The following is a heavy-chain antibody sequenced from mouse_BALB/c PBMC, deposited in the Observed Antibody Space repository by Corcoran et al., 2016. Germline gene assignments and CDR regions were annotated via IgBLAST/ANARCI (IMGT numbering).Heavy chain of an antibody. CDR3: ARSTMITTYYFDY. Sequence: EVQLQQSGPELVKPGASVKMSCKASGYTFTSYVMHWVKQKPGQGLEWIGYINPYNDGTKYNEKFKGKATLTSDKSSSTAYMELSSLTSEDSAVYYCARSTMITTYYFDYWGQGTTLIVSS. D-gene: IGHD2-4*01. V-gene: IGHV1S136*01. J-gene: IGHJ2*01. CDR2: INPYNDGT. CDR1: GYTFTSYV.